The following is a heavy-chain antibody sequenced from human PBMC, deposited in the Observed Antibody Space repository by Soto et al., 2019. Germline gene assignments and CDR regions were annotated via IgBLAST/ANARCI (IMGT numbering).Heavy chain of an antibody. D-gene: IGHD5-18*01. CDR3: AREGYSYGQGPMDV. J-gene: IGHJ6*02. CDR2: ISYDGSNK. V-gene: IGHV3-30-3*01. Sequence: GGSLRLSCAASGFTFISYGMHWVRQAQGKGLEWVAVISYDGSNKYYADSVKGRFTISRDNSKNTLYLQMNSLRAEDTVVYYCAREGYSYGQGPMDVWGQGTTVTVSS. CDR1: GFTFISYG.